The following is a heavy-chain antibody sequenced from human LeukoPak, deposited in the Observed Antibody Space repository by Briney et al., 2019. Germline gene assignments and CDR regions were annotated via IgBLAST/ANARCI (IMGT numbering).Heavy chain of an antibody. CDR1: GGSITSYY. Sequence: SETLSLTCTVSGGSITSYYWNWIRQPPGKGLEWIGYIYYSGITNYNPSLKSRVTISVDTSKNQFSLKLISVTAADTAVYFCARARQNYGGTDYWGQGTLVTVSS. D-gene: IGHD4-23*01. J-gene: IGHJ4*02. V-gene: IGHV4-59*01. CDR2: IYYSGIT. CDR3: ARARQNYGGTDY.